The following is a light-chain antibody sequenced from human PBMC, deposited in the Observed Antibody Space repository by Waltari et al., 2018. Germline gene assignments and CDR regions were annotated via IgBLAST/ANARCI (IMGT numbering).Light chain of an antibody. CDR1: QSISTN. J-gene: IGKJ2*01. Sequence: EIVMTQSPATLSVSPGERATLSCRASQSISTNLAWYQQKSGHAPSLLVYGASTRATGIPARFSGSGSGTEFSLTISSLQSEDVAVYYCQQYNNWPYTFGQGTKLEIK. V-gene: IGKV3-15*01. CDR2: GAS. CDR3: QQYNNWPYT.